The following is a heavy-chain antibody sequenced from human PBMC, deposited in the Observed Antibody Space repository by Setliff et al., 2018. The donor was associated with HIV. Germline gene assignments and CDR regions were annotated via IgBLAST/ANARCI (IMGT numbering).Heavy chain of an antibody. CDR3: ARHANYDFWSGYWGYYFDY. J-gene: IGHJ4*02. V-gene: IGHV4-4*09. CDR2: IYTRGST. Sequence: KTSETLSLTCTVSGGSISSYYWSWIRQPPGKGLEWIGYIYTRGSTNYNPSLKTRVTISIDTSKKQVSLKLSSVTAADTAVYYCARHANYDFWSGYWGYYFDYWGQGTLVTVSS. CDR1: GGSISSYY. D-gene: IGHD3-3*01.